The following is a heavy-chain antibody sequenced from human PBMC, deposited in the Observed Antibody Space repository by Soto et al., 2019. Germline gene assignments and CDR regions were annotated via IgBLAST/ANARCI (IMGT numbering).Heavy chain of an antibody. V-gene: IGHV3-21*01. CDR1: GYPFRSSS. CDR2: ISSSSYYI. Sequence: LRLSCAASGYPFRSSSMNWVRQAPGKGLEWLSSISSSSYYIFYADSVKGRFTISRDNAKNSLYLQMHSLRAEDTAVYYCARDLGEVSAFWGQGTPVTVSS. CDR3: ARDLGEVSAF. J-gene: IGHJ4*02. D-gene: IGHD3-10*01.